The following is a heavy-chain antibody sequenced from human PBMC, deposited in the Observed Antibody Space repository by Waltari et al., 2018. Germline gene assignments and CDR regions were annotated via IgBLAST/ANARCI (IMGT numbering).Heavy chain of an antibody. CDR1: VDTFSSYA. Sequence: QVQLVQSGAEAKKPGSSLKVSCKPSVDTFSSYATSWVRQAPGQGLEWMGRIIPIFGTANYAQKFQGRVTITADKSTSTAYMELSSLRSEDTAVYYCASLPDAYGSGSYSTWFDPWGQGTLVTVSS. V-gene: IGHV1-69*08. J-gene: IGHJ5*02. D-gene: IGHD3-10*01. CDR2: IIPIFGTA. CDR3: ASLPDAYGSGSYSTWFDP.